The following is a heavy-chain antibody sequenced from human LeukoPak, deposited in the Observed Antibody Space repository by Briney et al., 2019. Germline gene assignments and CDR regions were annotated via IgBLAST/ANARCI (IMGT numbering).Heavy chain of an antibody. CDR3: ARIAVADEYYYYTMDV. V-gene: IGHV3-33*01. J-gene: IGHJ6*02. CDR1: GFSFSSYG. CDR2: IWYDGSNK. Sequence: GGSLRLSCAAPGFSFSSYGMHWVRQAPGKGLEWVAVIWYDGSNKFYANSVKGRFTISRDNSKNTLYLQMNILRAEDTAVYFCARIAVADEYYYYTMDVWGQGTPVTVS. D-gene: IGHD6-19*01.